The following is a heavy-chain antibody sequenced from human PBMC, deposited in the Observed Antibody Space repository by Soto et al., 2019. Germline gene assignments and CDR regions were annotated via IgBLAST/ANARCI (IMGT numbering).Heavy chain of an antibody. CDR2: IYWDDDK. V-gene: IGHV2-5*02. J-gene: IGHJ5*02. CDR1: GFSLSTSGVG. D-gene: IGHD6-13*01. Sequence: SGPTLVNPTQTLTLTCTFSGFSLSTSGVGVGWIRQPPGKALEWLALIYWDDDKRYSPSLKSRLTITKDTSKNQVVLTMTNMDPVDTDPYYRAPLYGPHVFIRSSWYGWSVPWGQGTLVTVSS. CDR3: APLYGPHVFIRSSWYGWSVP.